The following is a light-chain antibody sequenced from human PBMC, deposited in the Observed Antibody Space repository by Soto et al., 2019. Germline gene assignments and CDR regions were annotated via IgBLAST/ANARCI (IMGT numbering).Light chain of an antibody. J-gene: IGLJ2*01. V-gene: IGLV2-14*01. CDR1: SSDVGGYNY. CDR2: DVS. Sequence: QSPLTQPASVSGSPGQSSTISCTGTSSDVGGYNYVSWYQQHPGKAPKLMIYDVSNRPSGVSNRFSGSKSGNTASLTISGLQAEDEADYYCSSYTSSSTLVFGGGTKVTVL. CDR3: SSYTSSSTLV.